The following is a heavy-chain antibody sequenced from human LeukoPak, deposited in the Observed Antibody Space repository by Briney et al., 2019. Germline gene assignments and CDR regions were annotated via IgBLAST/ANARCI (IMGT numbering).Heavy chain of an antibody. CDR2: ISGSGGST. CDR3: AKEPITMIVVVITRGGYFDY. V-gene: IGHV3-23*01. J-gene: IGHJ4*02. Sequence: GGSLRLSCAASGFTFSSYAMSWVRQAPGKGLEWVSAISGSGGSTYYADSVKGRFTISRDNSKNTLYLQMNSLRAEDTAVYYCAKEPITMIVVVITRGGYFDYWGQGTLVTVSS. CDR1: GFTFSSYA. D-gene: IGHD3-22*01.